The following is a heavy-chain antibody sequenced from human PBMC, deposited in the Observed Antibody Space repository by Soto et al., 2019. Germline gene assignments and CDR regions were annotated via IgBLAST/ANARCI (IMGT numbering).Heavy chain of an antibody. CDR1: GGSISSSSYY. CDR2: IYYSGST. D-gene: IGHD1-1*01. CDR3: ARDQLEGNWFDP. V-gene: IGHV4-39*07. Sequence: SETLSLTCTVSGGSISSSSYYWGWIRQPPGKGLEWIGSIYYSGSTYYNPSLKSRVTISVDTSKNQFSLKLSSVTAADTAVYYCARDQLEGNWFDPWGQVTLVTVS. J-gene: IGHJ5*02.